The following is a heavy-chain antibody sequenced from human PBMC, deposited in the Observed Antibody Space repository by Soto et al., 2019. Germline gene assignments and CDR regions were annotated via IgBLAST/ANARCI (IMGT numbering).Heavy chain of an antibody. Sequence: LSLTCTVSVGAASSGTYYWSWIRQPPGKGLEWIGHIYFTGSTNYNPSLKSRVTMSLDTSRNQFSLKLSSVTAADTAVYYCTRGPPRVQWFDPWGLGTLVTVSS. CDR2: IYFTGST. CDR1: VGAASSGTYY. J-gene: IGHJ5*02. CDR3: TRGPPRVQWFDP. V-gene: IGHV4-61*01.